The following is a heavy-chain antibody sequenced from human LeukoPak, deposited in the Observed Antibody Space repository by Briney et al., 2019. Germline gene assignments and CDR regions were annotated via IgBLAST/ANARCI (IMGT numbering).Heavy chain of an antibody. CDR3: AKDDDIEQLVGYFDY. D-gene: IGHD6-6*01. Sequence: GGSLRLSCAASGFTFSSYAMSWVRQAPGKGLEWVSAISGSGGSTYYADSVKGRFTISRDNSKNTLYLQMNSLRVEDTAVYYCAKDDDIEQLVGYFDYWGQGTLVTVSS. CDR1: GFTFSSYA. CDR2: ISGSGGST. J-gene: IGHJ4*02. V-gene: IGHV3-23*01.